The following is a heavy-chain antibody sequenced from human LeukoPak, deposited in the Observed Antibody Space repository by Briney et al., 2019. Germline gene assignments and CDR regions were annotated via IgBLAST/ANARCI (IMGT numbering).Heavy chain of an antibody. D-gene: IGHD2-2*01. CDR3: AGCGRCTSCYGGFDY. CDR2: ISYDGSNK. V-gene: IGHV3-30*04. CDR1: GFTFSSYA. J-gene: IGHJ4*02. Sequence: GRSLRLSCAASGFTFSSYALHWVRQAPGKGLEWVAVISYDGSNKYYADSVKGRFTISRDNSKNTLYLQMNSLRAEDTAVYYCAGCGRCTSCYGGFDYWGQGTPVTVSS.